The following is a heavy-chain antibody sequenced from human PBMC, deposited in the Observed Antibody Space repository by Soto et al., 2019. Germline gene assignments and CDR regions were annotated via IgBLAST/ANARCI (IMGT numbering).Heavy chain of an antibody. D-gene: IGHD3-10*01. J-gene: IGHJ6*02. V-gene: IGHV3-74*01. CDR2: INTDGTIT. Sequence: GGSLRLSCAASGFTFRNYWMHWVRQDPGKGLVWVSSINTDGTITHYAASVKGRFTISRDNAKNTLYLQMNNLRAEATAVFYCARGKSPRLGGRIDVWGQGTTVTVSS. CDR3: ARGKSPRLGGRIDV. CDR1: GFTFRNYW.